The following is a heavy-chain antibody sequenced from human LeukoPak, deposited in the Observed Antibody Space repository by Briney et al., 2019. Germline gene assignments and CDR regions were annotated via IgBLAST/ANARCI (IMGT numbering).Heavy chain of an antibody. CDR1: GYTFTSYD. CDR2: MSPNSGNT. CDR3: ARDSSGWYHWFDP. V-gene: IGHV1-8*03. J-gene: IGHJ5*02. D-gene: IGHD6-19*01. Sequence: VASVKVSCKLSGYTFTSYDTKCVRQATEQGREWMGWMSPNSGNTGYAQKFQGRVTITRNTSISTAYMELSSLRSEDTAVYDCARDSSGWYHWFDPWGQGTLVTVSS.